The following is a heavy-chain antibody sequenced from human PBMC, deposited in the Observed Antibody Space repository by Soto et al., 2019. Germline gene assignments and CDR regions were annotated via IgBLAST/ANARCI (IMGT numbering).Heavy chain of an antibody. D-gene: IGHD3-10*01. V-gene: IGHV3-15*07. CDR3: TTDNGSGSYYIVNYGMDV. CDR2: IKSKTDGGTT. J-gene: IGHJ6*02. CDR1: GFTFSNAW. Sequence: EVQLVQSGGGLVKPGGSLRLSGAASGFTFSNAWLYWVRQSPAKGLEWVGRIKSKTDGGTTDYAAPVKGRFTISRDDSKNTLYLQMNSLTTEDTAVYYCTTDNGSGSYYIVNYGMDVWGQGTTVTVCS.